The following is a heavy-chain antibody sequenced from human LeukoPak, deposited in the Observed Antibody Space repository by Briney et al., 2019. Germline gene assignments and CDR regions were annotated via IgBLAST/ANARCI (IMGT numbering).Heavy chain of an antibody. J-gene: IGHJ4*02. CDR1: GYTFTGYY. D-gene: IGHD6-19*01. CDR3: ARARAVAGTGFDY. Sequence: EASVKVSCKASGYTFTGYYMHWVRQAPGQGLEWMGWINPNSGGTNYAQKFQGWVTMTRDTSISTAYMELSRLRSDDTAVYYCARARAVAGTGFDYWGQGTLVTVSS. CDR2: INPNSGGT. V-gene: IGHV1-2*04.